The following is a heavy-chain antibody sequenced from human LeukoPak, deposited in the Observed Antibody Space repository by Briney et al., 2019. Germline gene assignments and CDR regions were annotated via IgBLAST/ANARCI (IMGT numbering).Heavy chain of an antibody. V-gene: IGHV4-34*01. J-gene: IGHJ6*02. D-gene: IGHD3-22*01. CDR2: INHSGST. CDR3: ARNYYYDGSGYSYYYYGMDV. Sequence: SETLSLTCAVYGGSFSGYYWSWIRQPPGKGLEWIGEINHSGSTNYNPSLKSRVTISVDTSKNQFSLKLSSVTAADTAVYYCARNYYYDGSGYSYYYYGMDVWGQGTTVTVSS. CDR1: GGSFSGYY.